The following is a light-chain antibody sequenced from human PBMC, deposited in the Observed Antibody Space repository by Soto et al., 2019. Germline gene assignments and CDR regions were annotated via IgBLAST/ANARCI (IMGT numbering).Light chain of an antibody. CDR3: QQRSTWPRLT. Sequence: EIVLTQSPATLSLSPGERATLSCRASQSVSSYLAWYQQKPGQAPRLLIYDASTRATGIPARFSGSGSGTDFSLTISSLEPEDFAVYYFQQRSTWPRLTFGGGTKVGIK. CDR2: DAS. CDR1: QSVSSY. J-gene: IGKJ4*01. V-gene: IGKV3-11*01.